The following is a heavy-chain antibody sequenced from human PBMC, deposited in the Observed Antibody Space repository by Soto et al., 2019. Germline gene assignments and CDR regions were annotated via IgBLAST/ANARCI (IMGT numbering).Heavy chain of an antibody. CDR2: ISAYNGNT. J-gene: IGHJ6*03. CDR3: ARLNYYYMDV. CDR1: GYTFTSYG. Sequence: ASVKVSCKASGYTFTSYGISWVRQAPGQGLEWMGWISAYNGNTNYAQKLQGRVTMTRDTSISTAYMELSSLRSEDTAVYYCARLNYYYMDVWGKGTTVTVSS. V-gene: IGHV1-18*01.